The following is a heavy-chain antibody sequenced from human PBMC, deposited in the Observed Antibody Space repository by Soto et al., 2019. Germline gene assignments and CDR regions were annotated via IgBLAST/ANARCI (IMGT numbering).Heavy chain of an antibody. CDR2: IYYSGGT. D-gene: IGHD3-22*01. CDR1: GGSISSSSYY. Sequence: SETLSLTCTVSGGSISSSSYYWGWIRQPPGKGLQWIGSIYYSGGTYYNPSLKSRVTISVDTSKNQFSLKLSSVTAADTAVYYCANISRITMIPQIWGQGTMVTVPS. CDR3: ANISRITMIPQI. V-gene: IGHV4-39*01. J-gene: IGHJ3*02.